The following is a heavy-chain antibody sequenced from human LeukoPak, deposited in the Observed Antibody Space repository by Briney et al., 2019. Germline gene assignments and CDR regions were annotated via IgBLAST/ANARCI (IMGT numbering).Heavy chain of an antibody. CDR3: ARSPWGFFDY. J-gene: IGHJ4*02. CDR2: IYYSGST. D-gene: IGHD7-27*01. V-gene: IGHV4-39*01. CDR1: GGSISSSSYS. Sequence: SETLSLTCTVSGGSISSSSYSWGWIRQPPGKGLEWIGSIYYSGSTYYNPSLKSRVTISVDTSKNQFSLKLSSVTAADTAVYYCARSPWGFFDYWGQGTLVTVSS.